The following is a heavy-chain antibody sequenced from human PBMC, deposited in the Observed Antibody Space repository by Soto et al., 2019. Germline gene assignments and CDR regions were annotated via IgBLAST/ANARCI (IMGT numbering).Heavy chain of an antibody. CDR1: GGTFSSYT. D-gene: IGHD3-3*01. V-gene: IGHV1-69*08. CDR3: AREQADYDFWSGYYPDGGYWFDP. CDR2: IIPILGIA. Sequence: QVQLVQSGAEVKKPGSSVKVSCKASGGTFSSYTISWVRQAPGQGLEWMGRIIPILGIANYAQKFQGRVTITADKYTSTAYMELSSLRPEDTAAYYCAREQADYDFWSGYYPDGGYWFDPWGQGTLVTVSS. J-gene: IGHJ5*02.